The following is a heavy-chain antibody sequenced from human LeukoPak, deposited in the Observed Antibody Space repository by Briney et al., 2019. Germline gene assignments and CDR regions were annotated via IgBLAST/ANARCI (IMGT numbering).Heavy chain of an antibody. CDR3: ARETRTYYYDSSGSPLLLLDY. CDR1: GGSISSYY. D-gene: IGHD3-22*01. J-gene: IGHJ4*02. Sequence: SETLSLTCTVSGGSISSYYWRWIRQPAGKGLEWIGRIYTSGSTNYNPSLKSRVTMSVDTSKNQFSLKLSSVTAADTAVYYCARETRTYYYDSSGSPLLLLDYWGQGTLVTVSS. CDR2: IYTSGST. V-gene: IGHV4-4*07.